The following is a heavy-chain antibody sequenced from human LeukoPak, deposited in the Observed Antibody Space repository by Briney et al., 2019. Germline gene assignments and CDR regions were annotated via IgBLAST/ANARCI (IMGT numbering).Heavy chain of an antibody. CDR1: GYTFTGYY. CDR2: INPNSGGT. D-gene: IGHD1-26*01. Sequence: ASVKASCKASGYTFTGYYMHWVRQAPGQGLEWMGRINPNSGGTNYAQKFQGRVTMTRDTSISTAYMELSRLRSDDTAVYYCARGEIVGATKLKIMPDYWGQGTLVTVSS. CDR3: ARGEIVGATKLKIMPDY. V-gene: IGHV1-2*06. J-gene: IGHJ4*02.